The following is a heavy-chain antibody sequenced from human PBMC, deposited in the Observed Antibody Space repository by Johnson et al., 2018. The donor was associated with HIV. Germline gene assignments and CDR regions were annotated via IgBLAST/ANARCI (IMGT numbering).Heavy chain of an antibody. D-gene: IGHD1-26*01. CDR2: ISYDGSNT. J-gene: IGHJ3*02. Sequence: VQLVESGGGVVQPGRSLRLSCAASGFTFTSYAMHWVRQAPGKGLEWVALISYDGSNTYYADSVRGRFTISRDNSKNTLYLQMNSLRAEDTAVYYCARESGSSGAFDIWGQGTMVTVSS. V-gene: IGHV3-30*04. CDR1: GFTFTSYA. CDR3: ARESGSSGAFDI.